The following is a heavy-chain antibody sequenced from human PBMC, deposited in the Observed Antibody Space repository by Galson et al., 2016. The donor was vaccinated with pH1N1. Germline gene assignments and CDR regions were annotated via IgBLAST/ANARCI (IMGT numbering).Heavy chain of an antibody. Sequence: SVKVSCKASGGIFSSYAISWVRQAPGQGLEWMGMIIPAVGTTNLAQKFQGRVTLTTDEVKTTFYMELNSLRSDDTVVYYCAGVGFERTSGTKGAFDVWGQGSMVTVSS. V-gene: IGHV1-69*05. CDR2: IIPAVGTT. CDR1: GGIFSSYA. J-gene: IGHJ3*01. D-gene: IGHD1-26*01. CDR3: AGVGFERTSGTKGAFDV.